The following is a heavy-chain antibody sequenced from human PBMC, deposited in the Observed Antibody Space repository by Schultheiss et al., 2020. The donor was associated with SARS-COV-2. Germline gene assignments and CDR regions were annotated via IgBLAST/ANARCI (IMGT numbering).Heavy chain of an antibody. D-gene: IGHD2-2*01. CDR2: IWYDGSNK. CDR1: GFTFSSYG. V-gene: IGHV3-33*01. CDR3: AREVVKGQIGVVVPAATNYYYYGMDV. Sequence: GGSLRLSCAASGFTFSSYGMHWVRQAPGKGLEWVAVIWYDGSNKYYADSVKGRFTISRDNSKNTLYLQMNSLRAEDTAVYYCAREVVKGQIGVVVPAATNYYYYGMDVWGQGTTVTVSS. J-gene: IGHJ6*02.